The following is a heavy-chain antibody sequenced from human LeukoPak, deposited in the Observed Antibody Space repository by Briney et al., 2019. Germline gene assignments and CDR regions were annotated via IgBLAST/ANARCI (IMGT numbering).Heavy chain of an antibody. CDR2: INSDGSST. V-gene: IGHV3-74*01. CDR3: ARVRSGSSAGNYGMDV. J-gene: IGHJ6*02. Sequence: GGSLRLSCAASGFTFSNYWMHWVRQTPGKGLVWVSRINSDGSSTTYADSVKGRFTISRDNAKNTLYVQMNSLRAEDTAVYYCARVRSGSSAGNYGMDVWGQGTTVTVSS. D-gene: IGHD1-26*01. CDR1: GFTFSNYW.